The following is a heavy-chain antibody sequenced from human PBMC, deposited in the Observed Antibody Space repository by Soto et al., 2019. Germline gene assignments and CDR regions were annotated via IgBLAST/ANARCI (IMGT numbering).Heavy chain of an antibody. D-gene: IGHD6-13*01. V-gene: IGHV3-11*03. CDR3: ATGQQVRMADI. J-gene: IGHJ3*02. CDR1: GFTVSYY. CDR2: ISGDSRYT. Sequence: QVQLLQSGGGLVKPGGSLSLSCAASGFTVSYYMAWIRQAPGTGLEWISYISGDSRYTNLADSVKGRITISRYNAKNSRYLQMNSLRAEDTAVYFCATGQQVRMADIWGQGTMVTVSS.